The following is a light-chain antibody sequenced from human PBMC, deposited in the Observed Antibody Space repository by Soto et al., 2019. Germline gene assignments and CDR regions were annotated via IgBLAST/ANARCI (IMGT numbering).Light chain of an antibody. CDR2: GAS. CDR1: QSVSSSY. CDR3: QKYGRLYN. Sequence: EIVLTQSPGTLSLSPGERATLSCRASQSVSSSYLAWYQQKPGQAPRLLIYGASRRATGIPDRFSGSGSGTDFTLTISRPEPEDFAAYYCQKYGRLYNVGQGTKVDIK. J-gene: IGKJ2*01. V-gene: IGKV3-20*01.